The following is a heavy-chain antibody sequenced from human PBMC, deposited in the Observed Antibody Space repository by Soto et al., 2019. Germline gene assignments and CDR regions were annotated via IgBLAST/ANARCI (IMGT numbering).Heavy chain of an antibody. CDR1: GGSFVGYY. D-gene: IGHD2-2*01. CDR3: ARRVVPAALGL. CDR2: RHQSGST. V-gene: IGHV4-34*01. J-gene: IGHJ2*01. Sequence: PSETLSLTCAVYGGSFVGYYWSWIRQPPGKGLEWIGERHQSGSTKYNPSLKGRVTLSLDTSQNQFSLKMSSVTAADTAMYYCARRVVPAALGLWGRGTLVTVSS.